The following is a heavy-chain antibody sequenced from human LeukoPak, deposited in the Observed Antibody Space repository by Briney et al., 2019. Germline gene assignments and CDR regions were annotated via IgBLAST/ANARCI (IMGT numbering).Heavy chain of an antibody. J-gene: IGHJ3*02. CDR3: ARGNPSGYYYDSSGYSVIRLWAFDI. CDR1: GFTFSDYY. V-gene: IGHV3-11*01. D-gene: IGHD3-22*01. CDR2: ISSSGSTI. Sequence: PGGSLRLSCAASGFTFSDYYMSWIRQAPGKGLEWVSYISSSGSTIYYADSVKGRFTISRDNAKNSLYLQMNSLRAEDTAVYYCARGNPSGYYYDSSGYSVIRLWAFDIWGQGTMVTVSS.